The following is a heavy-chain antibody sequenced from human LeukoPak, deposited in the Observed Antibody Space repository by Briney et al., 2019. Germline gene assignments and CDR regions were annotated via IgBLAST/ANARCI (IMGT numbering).Heavy chain of an antibody. J-gene: IGHJ4*02. D-gene: IGHD5-12*01. V-gene: IGHV4-59*01. CDR1: GGSISSYY. CDR3: ARGGYSGYDYTPGFDY. CDR2: IYYSGST. Sequence: SETLSLTCTVSGGSISSYYWSWIRQPPGKGLEWIGYIYYSGSTNYNPSLKSRVTISVDTSKNQFSLKLSSVTAADTAVYYCARGGYSGYDYTPGFDYWGQGTLVTVSS.